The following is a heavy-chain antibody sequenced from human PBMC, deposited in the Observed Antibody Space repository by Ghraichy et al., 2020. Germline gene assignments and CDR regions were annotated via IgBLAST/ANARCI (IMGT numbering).Heavy chain of an antibody. CDR1: EFTFDGYP. V-gene: IGHV3-23*01. D-gene: IGHD3-10*01. CDR3: AKEGGRLGEGAFDV. Sequence: GGSLRLSCAVSEFTFDGYPMTWVRQALGKGLEWVSTLGADGSSTFYADSVKGRFTISRDKSKRTMYLQMNSLRADDTAVYYCAKEGGRLGEGAFDVWGQGTKVTVSS. CDR2: LGADGSST. J-gene: IGHJ3*01.